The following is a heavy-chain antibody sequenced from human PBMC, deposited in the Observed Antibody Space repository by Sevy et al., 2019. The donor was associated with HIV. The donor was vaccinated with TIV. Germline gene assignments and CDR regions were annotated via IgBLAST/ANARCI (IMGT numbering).Heavy chain of an antibody. J-gene: IGHJ4*02. V-gene: IGHV4-4*07. CDR2: ISSSGNS. Sequence: SETLSLTCSVSGVSISEYHWNWIRQSAGNRLEWIGRISSSGNSDYNSSFKSRVTISLDTSKNQFSLKLRSATVADTAFYFCARGRAMIDFWGQGIMVTVSS. CDR1: GVSISEYH. CDR3: ARGRAMIDF.